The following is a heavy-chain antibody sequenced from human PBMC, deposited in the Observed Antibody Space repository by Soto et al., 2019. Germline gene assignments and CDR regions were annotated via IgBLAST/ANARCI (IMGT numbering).Heavy chain of an antibody. CDR2: IKEDGSST. J-gene: IGHJ4*02. CDR1: GFTFTEYW. V-gene: IGHV3-7*01. CDR3: TRGFWALVPGDY. Sequence: PGGSLRLSCAASGFTFTEYWMSLFRQAPGKGLEWVANIKEDGSSTSYADSVKGRFTISRDNAKNTLYLQMNSLRAEDTAVYYCTRGFWALVPGDYWGQGTLVTVSS. D-gene: IGHD2-2*01.